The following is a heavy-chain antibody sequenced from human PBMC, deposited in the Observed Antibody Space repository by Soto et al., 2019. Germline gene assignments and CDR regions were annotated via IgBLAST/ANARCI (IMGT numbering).Heavy chain of an antibody. CDR3: ARGGPLGVGAESGYYGMDV. D-gene: IGHD1-26*01. Sequence: SSVKVSCKASGGTFSSYAISWVRQAPGQGLEWMGGIIPIFGTANYAQKFQGRVTITADESTSTAYMELSSLRSEDTAVYYCARGGPLGVGAESGYYGMDVWGQGTTVTVSS. CDR1: GGTFSSYA. J-gene: IGHJ6*02. CDR2: IIPIFGTA. V-gene: IGHV1-69*13.